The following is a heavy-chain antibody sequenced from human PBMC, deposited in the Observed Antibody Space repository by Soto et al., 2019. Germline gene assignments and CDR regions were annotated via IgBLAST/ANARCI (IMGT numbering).Heavy chain of an antibody. CDR1: GFTFSSYE. CDR3: ARETDSSGYYYKGDAFDI. J-gene: IGHJ3*02. CDR2: ISSSGSTI. Sequence: GGSLRLSYAASGFTFSSYEMNWVRHAPGKGLEWVSYISSSGSTIYYADSVKGRFTISRDNAKNSLYLQMNSLRAEDTAVYYCARETDSSGYYYKGDAFDIWGQGTMVT. V-gene: IGHV3-48*03. D-gene: IGHD3-22*01.